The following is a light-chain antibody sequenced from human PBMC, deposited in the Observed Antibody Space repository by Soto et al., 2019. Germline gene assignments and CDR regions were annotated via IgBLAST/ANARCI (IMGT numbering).Light chain of an antibody. Sequence: EIVLTQSPGTLSLSPGERATLSCRASQSVSSSYLAWYQQKPGQAPRLLIYGASSRATGIPDRFSGRGSGTDFTLTISRLEPEDFAVYFCQQYDSSPLTFGGGTKVDI. CDR2: GAS. V-gene: IGKV3-20*01. J-gene: IGKJ4*01. CDR1: QSVSSSY. CDR3: QQYDSSPLT.